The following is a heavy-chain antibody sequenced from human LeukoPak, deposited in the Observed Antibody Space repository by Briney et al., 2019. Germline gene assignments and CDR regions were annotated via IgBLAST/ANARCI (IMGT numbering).Heavy chain of an antibody. CDR3: AKDTAMRSQRTRYDYYYYYMDV. V-gene: IGHV3-30*02. CDR1: GFTFSSYG. CDR2: IRYDGSNK. D-gene: IGHD5-18*01. J-gene: IGHJ6*03. Sequence: PGGSLRLSCAASGFTFSSYGMHWVRQAPGKGLEWVAFIRYDGSNKYYADSVKGRFTISRDNSKDTLYLQMNSLRAEDTAVYYCAKDTAMRSQRTRYDYYYYYMDVWGKGTTVTVSS.